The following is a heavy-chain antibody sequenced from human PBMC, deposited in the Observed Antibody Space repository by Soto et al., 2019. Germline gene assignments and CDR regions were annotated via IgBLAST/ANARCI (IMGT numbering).Heavy chain of an antibody. D-gene: IGHD1-26*01. Sequence: EVQLLESGGGLAQPGGSLRLSCAASGFAFSSSAMAWIRQTPGKGLQWVSAITVAGGGIYYADSVKGRFTISRDNSKNTLYLQMNSLSAEDTAQYFCAKWPPSPKMGVTSHWGQGTLVTVSS. V-gene: IGHV3-23*01. J-gene: IGHJ4*02. CDR2: ITVAGGGI. CDR1: GFAFSSSA. CDR3: AKWPPSPKMGVTSH.